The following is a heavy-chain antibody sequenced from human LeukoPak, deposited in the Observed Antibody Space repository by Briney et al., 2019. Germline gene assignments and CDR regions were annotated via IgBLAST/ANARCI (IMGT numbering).Heavy chain of an antibody. CDR3: AREHYDILTGSPNDAFDI. CDR1: GGSISSSSYY. CDR2: IYYSGST. Sequence: PSETLSLTCTVSGGSISSSSYYWGWIRQPPGKGLEWIGSIYYSGSTYYNPSLKSRVTISVDTSKNQFSLKLSSVTAADTAVYYCAREHYDILTGSPNDAFDIWGQGTMVTVSS. V-gene: IGHV4-39*07. D-gene: IGHD3-9*01. J-gene: IGHJ3*02.